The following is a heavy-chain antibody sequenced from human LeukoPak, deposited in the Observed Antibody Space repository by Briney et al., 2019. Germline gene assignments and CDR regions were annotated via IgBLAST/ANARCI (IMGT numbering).Heavy chain of an antibody. Sequence: RSLRLSCAASGFTFSSYGMHWVRQAPGKGLEWVAVISYDGSSKYYADSVKGRFTISRDNSKNTLYLQMNSLRAEDTAVYYCAKDREYYDFWSGYYAPSGYWGQGTLVTVSS. J-gene: IGHJ4*02. CDR3: AKDREYYDFWSGYYAPSGY. V-gene: IGHV3-30*18. CDR1: GFTFSSYG. D-gene: IGHD3-3*01. CDR2: ISYDGSSK.